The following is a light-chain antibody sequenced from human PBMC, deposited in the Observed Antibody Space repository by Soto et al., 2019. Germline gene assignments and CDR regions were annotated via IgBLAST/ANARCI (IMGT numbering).Light chain of an antibody. CDR1: QGIGDT. J-gene: IGKJ5*01. CDR3: QQRKNWPPIT. Sequence: EVVMRQSPATLSVSPGEGATLSCRASQGIGDTLAWYQHKPGQTPRLLIFDSSNRATGVPVRFSGSGSGTVFTLTIGSLEPEDSAVYYCQQRKNWPPITFGQGTRLEIK. CDR2: DSS. V-gene: IGKV3-11*01.